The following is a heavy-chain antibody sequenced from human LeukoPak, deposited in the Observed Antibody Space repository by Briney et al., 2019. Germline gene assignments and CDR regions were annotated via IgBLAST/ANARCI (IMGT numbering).Heavy chain of an antibody. CDR3: ARDSGITGTRRAFDI. J-gene: IGHJ3*02. D-gene: IGHD1-20*01. V-gene: IGHV4-39*02. CDR2: IYYSGYT. CDR1: GGSISSSSYY. Sequence: SETLSLTCTVSGGSISSSSYYWGWIRQPPGKGLEWIGSIYYSGYTYYNPSVESRVTISVDTSKNQFALKLNSVTAADMATYYCARDSGITGTRRAFDIWGQGTMVTVSS.